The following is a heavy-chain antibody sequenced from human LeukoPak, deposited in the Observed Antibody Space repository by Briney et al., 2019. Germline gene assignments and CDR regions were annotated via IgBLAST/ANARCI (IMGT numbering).Heavy chain of an antibody. CDR3: ARVSGYYDSSGYPYYFDY. CDR1: GGSIRSYY. Sequence: PSETLSLTCTVSGGSIRSYYWSWIRQPPGKGLEWIGYIYYSGSTNYNPSLKSRVTISVDTSKNQFSLKLSSVTAADTAVYYCARVSGYYDSSGYPYYFDYWGQGTLVTVSS. J-gene: IGHJ4*02. D-gene: IGHD3-22*01. V-gene: IGHV4-59*01. CDR2: IYYSGST.